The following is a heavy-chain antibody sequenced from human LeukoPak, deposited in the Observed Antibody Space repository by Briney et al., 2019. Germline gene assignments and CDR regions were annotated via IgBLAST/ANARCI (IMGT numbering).Heavy chain of an antibody. D-gene: IGHD5-24*01. J-gene: IGHJ4*02. Sequence: GGSLRLSCAASGFAFSTYGMSWVRQAPGKGLEWVSSISSSSSYIYYADSVKGRFTISRDNAKNSLYLQMNSLRAEDTAVYYCARAAMRWLQPYYFDYWGQGTLVTVSS. CDR1: GFAFSTYG. V-gene: IGHV3-21*01. CDR3: ARAAMRWLQPYYFDY. CDR2: ISSSSSYI.